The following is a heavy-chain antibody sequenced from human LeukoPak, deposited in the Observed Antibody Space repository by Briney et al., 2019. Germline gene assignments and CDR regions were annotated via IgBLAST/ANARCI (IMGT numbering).Heavy chain of an antibody. D-gene: IGHD3-10*01. Sequence: KSSETLSLTCTVSGGSISSSSYYWGWIRQPPGKGLEWIGSIYYSGSTYYNPSLKSRVTISVDTSRNQFSLKLSSVTAADTAVYYCARARLWFGESHAFDIWGQGTMVTVSS. CDR3: ARARLWFGESHAFDI. V-gene: IGHV4-39*07. CDR2: IYYSGST. J-gene: IGHJ3*02. CDR1: GGSISSSSYY.